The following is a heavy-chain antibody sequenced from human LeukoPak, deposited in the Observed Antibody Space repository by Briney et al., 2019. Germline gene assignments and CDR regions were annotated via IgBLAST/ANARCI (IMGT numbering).Heavy chain of an antibody. D-gene: IGHD2-2*01. CDR1: GGSISSYY. Sequence: SETLSLTCTVSGGSISSYYWSWIRQPAGKGLEWIGRIYTSGSTNYDPSLKSRVTMSVDTSKNQFSLKLSSVTAADTAVYYCARVGGGCDCSSTSCCYYYGMDVWGQGTTVTVSS. CDR2: IYTSGST. J-gene: IGHJ6*02. CDR3: ARVGGGCDCSSTSCCYYYGMDV. V-gene: IGHV4-4*07.